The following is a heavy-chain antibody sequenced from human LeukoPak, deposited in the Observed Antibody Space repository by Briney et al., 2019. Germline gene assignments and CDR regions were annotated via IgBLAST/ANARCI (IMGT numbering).Heavy chain of an antibody. D-gene: IGHD3-22*01. CDR1: GGSISTSSYC. CDR3: ARDFHYDSSGQP. Sequence: SETLSLTCTVSGGSISTSSYCWDWIRQPPGKGLEWIGYIYYSGSTNYNPSLKSRVTISVDTSKNQFSLKLSSVTAADTAVYYCARDFHYDSSGQPWGQGTLVTVSS. J-gene: IGHJ4*02. CDR2: IYYSGST. V-gene: IGHV4-61*01.